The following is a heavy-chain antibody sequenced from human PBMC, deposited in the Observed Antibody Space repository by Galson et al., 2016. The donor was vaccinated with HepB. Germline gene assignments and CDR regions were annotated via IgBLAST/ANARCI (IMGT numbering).Heavy chain of an antibody. CDR1: GDSVSSNSVA. D-gene: IGHD3-3*02. CDR3: ARGHLKEGFDM. CDR2: TYK. V-gene: IGHV6-1*01. Sequence: CAISGDSVSSNSVAWNWIRQSPSRGLEWLGRTYKNYATSVKSRITINSDTSKNQFSLHLNSVTPDDTAVYYCARGHLKEGFDMWGQGTTVIVSS. J-gene: IGHJ3*02.